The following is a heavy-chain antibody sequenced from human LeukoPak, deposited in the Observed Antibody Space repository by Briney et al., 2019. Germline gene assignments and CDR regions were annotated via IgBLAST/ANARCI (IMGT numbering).Heavy chain of an antibody. D-gene: IGHD3-10*01. J-gene: IGHJ6*02. CDR1: GYTFTSYY. Sequence: GASVKVSCKASGYTFTSYYMHWVRQAPGQGLEWMGIINPSGGSTSYAQKFQGRVTMTRDTSTSTVYMELSSLRSEDTAVYYCARCGMVRGVIISRSYYYYGMDVWGQGTTVTVSS. V-gene: IGHV1-46*01. CDR2: INPSGGST. CDR3: ARCGMVRGVIISRSYYYYGMDV.